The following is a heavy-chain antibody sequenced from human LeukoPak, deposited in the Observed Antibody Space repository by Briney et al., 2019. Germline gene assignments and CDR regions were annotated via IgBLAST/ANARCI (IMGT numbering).Heavy chain of an antibody. CDR2: ISESGGST. CDR1: GFTFSRYA. J-gene: IGHJ6*03. D-gene: IGHD3-10*01. CDR3: AKFVNYGNYYYYYYMDV. V-gene: IGHV3-23*01. Sequence: PGGSLRLSCAASGFTFSRYAMSWVRQAPEKGLEWVSIISESGGSTYYADSVKGRFTISRDNSKNTLYLQMNSLRAEDTAVYYCAKFVNYGNYYYYYYMDVWGKETTVTVSS.